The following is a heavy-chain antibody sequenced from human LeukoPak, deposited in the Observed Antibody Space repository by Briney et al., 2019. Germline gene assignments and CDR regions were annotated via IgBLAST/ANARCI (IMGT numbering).Heavy chain of an antibody. V-gene: IGHV3-23*01. J-gene: IGHJ4*02. CDR1: GFTFSSYG. D-gene: IGHD3-3*01. CDR3: AKANSIAIFGVISPVDY. CDR2: ISATGGTT. Sequence: GGSLRLSCAASGFTFSSYGMSWVRQAPGKGLEWVSAISATGGTTYYADSVKGRFTISRDNSKNTLYLQMNSLRAEDTAVYYCAKANSIAIFGVISPVDYWGQGTLVTVSS.